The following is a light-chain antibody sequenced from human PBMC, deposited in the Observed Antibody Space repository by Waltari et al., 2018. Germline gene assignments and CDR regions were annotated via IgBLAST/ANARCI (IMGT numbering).Light chain of an antibody. CDR3: CSFAGSYTFV. J-gene: IGLJ1*01. Sequence: QSALTQPCSVSGSPGQSVTISCTGTSRDVGGYHFVSWFQQHPGKVPKLLIYDVSERPSDVPDRFSGSKSANTASLTISGLQTDDEADYYCCSFAGSYTFVFGSGTRVTVL. CDR1: SRDVGGYHF. CDR2: DVS. V-gene: IGLV2-11*01.